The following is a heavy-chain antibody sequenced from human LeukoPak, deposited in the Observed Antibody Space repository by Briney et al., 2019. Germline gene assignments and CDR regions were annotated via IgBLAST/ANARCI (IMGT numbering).Heavy chain of an antibody. D-gene: IGHD6-13*01. CDR3: ARGPNSSSWYFDY. CDR2: IYTSGST. J-gene: IGHJ4*02. V-gene: IGHV4-61*02. CDR1: GGSISSGSYY. Sequence: PSQTLSLTCTVSGGSISSGSYYWSWIRHPAGKGLEWIGRIYTSGSTNYNPSLKSRVTIPVDTSKNQFSLKLSSVTAADTAVYYCARGPNSSSWYFDYWGQGTLVTVSS.